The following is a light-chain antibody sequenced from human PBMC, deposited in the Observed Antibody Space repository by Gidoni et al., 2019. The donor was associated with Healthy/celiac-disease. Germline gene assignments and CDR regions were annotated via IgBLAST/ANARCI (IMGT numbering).Light chain of an antibody. Sequence: EIVLTQSPGTLSLSPGERATLSCRASQSVSSSYLAWYQQNPGQAPRLLIDGASSRATGIPDRFSGSGSGTDFTLTISRLEPEDFAVYYCQQYGSSPTWTFGQGTKVEIK. CDR3: QQYGSSPTWT. J-gene: IGKJ1*01. CDR1: QSVSSSY. CDR2: GAS. V-gene: IGKV3-20*01.